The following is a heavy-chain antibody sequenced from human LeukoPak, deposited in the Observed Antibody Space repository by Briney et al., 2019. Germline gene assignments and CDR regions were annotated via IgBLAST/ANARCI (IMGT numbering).Heavy chain of an antibody. V-gene: IGHV3-21*01. J-gene: IGHJ4*02. Sequence: GSLRLSCAASGFTFSSYSMNWVHQAPGKGLEWVSSISSSSSYIYYADSVKGRFTISRDNAKNSLYLQMNSLRAEDTAVYYCARRHDYSNYPDYWGQGTLVTVSS. D-gene: IGHD4-11*01. CDR2: ISSSSSYI. CDR1: GFTFSSYS. CDR3: ARRHDYSNYPDY.